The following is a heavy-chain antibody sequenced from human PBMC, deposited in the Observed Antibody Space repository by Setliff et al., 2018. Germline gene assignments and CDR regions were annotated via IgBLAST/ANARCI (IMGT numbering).Heavy chain of an antibody. J-gene: IGHJ6*03. CDR1: GYTFSSYA. CDR3: ARASRFGTIKYRGDYYMDV. V-gene: IGHV7-4-1*02. D-gene: IGHD3-10*01. CDR2: INTNTGNP. Sequence: GASVKVSCKASGYTFSSYAMGWMRQAPGQRLEWMGWINTNTGNPSYAQDFTGRLVFSLDTSVSTAYLQISSLKAEDTALYYCARASRFGTIKYRGDYYMDVWGKGTTVTVSS.